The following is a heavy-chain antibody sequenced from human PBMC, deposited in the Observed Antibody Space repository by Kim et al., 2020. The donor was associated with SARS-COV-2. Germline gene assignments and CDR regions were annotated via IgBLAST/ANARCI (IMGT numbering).Heavy chain of an antibody. V-gene: IGHV3-30*18. CDR1: GFTFSSYG. D-gene: IGHD1-26*01. J-gene: IGHJ4*02. CDR2: ISYDGSNK. CDR3: AKDIRLYGVGATNFDY. Sequence: GGSLRLSCAASGFTFSSYGMHWVRQAPGKGLEWVAVISYDGSNKYYADSVKGRFTISRDNSKNTLYLQMNSLRAEDTAVYYCAKDIRLYGVGATNFDYWGQGTLVTVSS.